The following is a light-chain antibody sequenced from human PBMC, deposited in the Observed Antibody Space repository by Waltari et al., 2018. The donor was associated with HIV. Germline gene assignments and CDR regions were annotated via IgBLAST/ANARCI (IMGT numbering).Light chain of an antibody. Sequence: EVVMTQSPATLSVSPGERATLSCRASQGVSINLAWHQQKPGQAPRLLIYCASTTATCIPARFSGSGAGTEFTLTISSLQSEDFAVYYCQQYNDWPLPFGGGTKVEI. CDR2: CAS. V-gene: IGKV3-15*01. J-gene: IGKJ4*01. CDR3: QQYNDWPLP. CDR1: QGVSIN.